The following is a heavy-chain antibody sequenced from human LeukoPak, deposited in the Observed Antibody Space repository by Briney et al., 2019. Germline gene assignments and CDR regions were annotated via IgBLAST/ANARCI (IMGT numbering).Heavy chain of an antibody. D-gene: IGHD3-22*01. CDR3: AKDSSDYYFDY. J-gene: IGHJ4*02. Sequence: GGSLRLSCAASGFTFSNYEMNWVRQAPGKGLEWVSYISSSGSTIYYADSVKGRFTISRDNAKNSLYLQMSSLRAEDTAVYYCAKDSSDYYFDYWGQGTLVTVSS. CDR2: ISSSGSTI. V-gene: IGHV3-48*03. CDR1: GFTFSNYE.